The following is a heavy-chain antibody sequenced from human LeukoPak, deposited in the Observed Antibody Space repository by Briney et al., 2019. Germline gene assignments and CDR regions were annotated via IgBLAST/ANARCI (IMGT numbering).Heavy chain of an antibody. J-gene: IGHJ4*02. D-gene: IGHD5-18*01. CDR2: ISSSSSYI. V-gene: IGHV3-21*01. Sequence: GGSLRLSRAASGFTFSNYNMNWVRQAPGKGLEWVSSISSSSSYIYYADSVKGRFTISRDNAKNSLYLQMNSLRAEDTAVYYCAKSHGYSYGFDYWGQGTLVTVSS. CDR1: GFTFSNYN. CDR3: AKSHGYSYGFDY.